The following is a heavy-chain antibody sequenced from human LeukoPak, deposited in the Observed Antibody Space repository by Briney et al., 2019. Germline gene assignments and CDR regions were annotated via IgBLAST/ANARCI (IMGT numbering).Heavy chain of an antibody. Sequence: SETLSLTCTVSGVSISSYYWSWIRQPPGKGLEWIGYIYYSGSTNYNPSLKSRVTISVDTSKNQFSLKLSSVTAADTAVYYCARGPTKRIYYDSSGYYRKKTDAFDIWGQGTMVTVSS. CDR2: IYYSGST. D-gene: IGHD3-22*01. J-gene: IGHJ3*02. CDR3: ARGPTKRIYYDSSGYYRKKTDAFDI. CDR1: GVSISSYY. V-gene: IGHV4-59*01.